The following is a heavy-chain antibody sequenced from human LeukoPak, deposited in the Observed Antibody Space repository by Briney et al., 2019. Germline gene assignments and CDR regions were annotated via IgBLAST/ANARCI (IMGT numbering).Heavy chain of an antibody. CDR1: GFTFDDYA. D-gene: IGHD5-18*01. CDR2: ISWNSGSI. J-gene: IGHJ4*02. Sequence: GGSLRLSCAASGFTFDDYAMHWVRQAPGKGLEWVSGISWNSGSIGYADSVKGRFTISRDNAKNTLYLQMNSLRAEDTAVYYCAKDSALRVGTAMVWRGYYFDYWGQGTLVTVSS. CDR3: AKDSALRVGTAMVWRGYYFDY. V-gene: IGHV3-9*01.